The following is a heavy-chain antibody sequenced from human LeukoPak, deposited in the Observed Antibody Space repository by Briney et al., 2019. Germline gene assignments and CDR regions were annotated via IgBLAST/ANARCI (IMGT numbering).Heavy chain of an antibody. J-gene: IGHJ4*02. Sequence: ASVKVSCKASGYTFTGYYMHWVRQAPGQGLEWMGWINPNSGGTNYAQKFQGWVTMTRDTSISTAYMELSSLRSEDTAVYYCASMLKYSSDGGLWGQGTLVTVSS. CDR3: ASMLKYSSDGGL. CDR2: INPNSGGT. CDR1: GYTFTGYY. V-gene: IGHV1-2*04. D-gene: IGHD6-19*01.